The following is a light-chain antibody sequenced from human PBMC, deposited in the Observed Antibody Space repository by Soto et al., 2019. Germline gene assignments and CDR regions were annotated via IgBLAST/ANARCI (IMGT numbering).Light chain of an antibody. CDR1: QSISSW. Sequence: DIQITQSPSTLSASIRDRVTMTCRASQSISSWLAWYRQKPGKAPKILIYDASSLESGVSSRFSGSGAGTDFTPTISSLQSEDFKVYDCQQYNKWTLTFGQGTKVDIK. CDR2: DAS. CDR3: QQYNKWTLT. J-gene: IGKJ1*01. V-gene: IGKV1-5*01.